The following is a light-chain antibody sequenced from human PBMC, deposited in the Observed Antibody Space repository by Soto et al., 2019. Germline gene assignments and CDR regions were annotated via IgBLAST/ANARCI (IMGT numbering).Light chain of an antibody. Sequence: QSVLTQPPSASGTPGQRVTISCSGSSSNIGSNYVYWYQQLPGTAPKLLIYRNNQRLSGVPDRFSGSKSGTSASLAISGLRSEDEDDYYCAAWDDSLSGLFGGGTKLTVL. CDR1: SSNIGSNY. CDR2: RNN. V-gene: IGLV1-47*01. J-gene: IGLJ3*02. CDR3: AAWDDSLSGL.